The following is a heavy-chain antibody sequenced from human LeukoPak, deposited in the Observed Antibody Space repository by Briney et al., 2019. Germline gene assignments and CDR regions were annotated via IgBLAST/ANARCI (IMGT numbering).Heavy chain of an antibody. V-gene: IGHV3-23*01. D-gene: IGHD3-10*01. CDR2: ISGSGVTT. Sequence: PGGSLRLSCAASGFTFSSYAMSFLRQAPGKGLEWVSAISGSGVTTYYADSVKGRFTISRDNSKNTLYLQMNSLRAEDTALYYCAKDRDYYLVGFFDYWGQGTLVTVSS. CDR3: AKDRDYYLVGFFDY. J-gene: IGHJ4*02. CDR1: GFTFSSYA.